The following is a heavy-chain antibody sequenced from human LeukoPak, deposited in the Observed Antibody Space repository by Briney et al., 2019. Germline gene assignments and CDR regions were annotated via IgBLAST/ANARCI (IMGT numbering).Heavy chain of an antibody. CDR3: ARTYSSSWYDY. V-gene: IGHV4-30-4*01. Sequence: SETLSLTCNVSGGSISSGDYYWSWIRQPPGKGLEWIGYIYYSGSTYYNPSLKSRVTISVDTSKNQFSLKLSSVTAADTAVYYCARTYSSSWYDYWGQGTLVTVSS. J-gene: IGHJ4*02. CDR1: GGSISSGDYY. D-gene: IGHD6-13*01. CDR2: IYYSGST.